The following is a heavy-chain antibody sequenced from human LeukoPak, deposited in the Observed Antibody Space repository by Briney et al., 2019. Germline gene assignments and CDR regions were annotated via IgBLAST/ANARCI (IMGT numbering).Heavy chain of an antibody. CDR2: IHDSGST. V-gene: IGHV4-4*02. CDR1: GSXITSNW. CDR3: ASRPGSSRPY. J-gene: IGHJ4*02. Sequence: PSGTLSLTCDVSGSXITSNWCTWVRQPPGKGLEWIGEIHDSGSTNYNPSLKSRVTIPLDKSKKQFSVKLSPVTAADTAVYYCASRPGSSRPYWGRGTLVTVSS. D-gene: IGHD6-13*01.